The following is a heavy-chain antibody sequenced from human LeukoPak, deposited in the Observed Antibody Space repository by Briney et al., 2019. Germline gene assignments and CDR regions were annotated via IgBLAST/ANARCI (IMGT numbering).Heavy chain of an antibody. V-gene: IGHV3-21*01. Sequence: PGGSLRLSCAASGFTFSSYSMNWVRQAPGKGLEWVSSISSTGTYIYYADSVKGRFTISRDNAKNSLYLQMNSLRAEDTAVYYWARDPPVVPAAVNRFDPWGQGTLVSVSS. D-gene: IGHD2-2*01. CDR2: ISSTGTYI. J-gene: IGHJ5*02. CDR1: GFTFSSYS. CDR3: ARDPPVVPAAVNRFDP.